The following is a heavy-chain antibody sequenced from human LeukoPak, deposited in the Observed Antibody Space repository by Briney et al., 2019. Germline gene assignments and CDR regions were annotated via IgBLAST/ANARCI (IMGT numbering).Heavy chain of an antibody. Sequence: PGGSLRLSCAASGFTFSSYSMNWVRQAPGKGLEWVSYISSSSGTIYYADSVKGRFTISRDNAKNSLYLQMNSLRAEDTAVYYCARWPYGAGYYFDYWGQGTLVTVSS. CDR1: GFTFSSYS. V-gene: IGHV3-48*01. J-gene: IGHJ4*02. CDR2: ISSSSGTI. CDR3: ARWPYGAGYYFDY. D-gene: IGHD3-10*01.